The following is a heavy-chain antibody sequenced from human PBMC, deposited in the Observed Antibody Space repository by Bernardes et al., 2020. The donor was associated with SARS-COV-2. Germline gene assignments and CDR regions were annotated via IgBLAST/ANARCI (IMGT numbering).Heavy chain of an antibody. D-gene: IGHD6-13*01. CDR2: IWLEGNNK. J-gene: IGHJ4*02. V-gene: IGHV3-33*01. Sequence: GSLRLSCKASGFTFSGYGMHWVRQAPGKGLEWVAVIWLEGNNKYYADSVKGRFTVSRDDSKNTLYLQMNSLRVDDTAVYFCARASWSGGDFDYWGQGPWSPSPQ. CDR3: ARASWSGGDFDY. CDR1: GFTFSGYG.